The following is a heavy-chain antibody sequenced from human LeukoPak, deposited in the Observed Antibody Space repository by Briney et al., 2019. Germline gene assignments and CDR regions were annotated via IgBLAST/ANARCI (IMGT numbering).Heavy chain of an antibody. V-gene: IGHV4-61*01. J-gene: IGHJ4*02. D-gene: IGHD6-13*01. Sequence: SETLSLTCTVSGDPIGSNSNYKWSWIRQPPGKGLEWIGYIYYHGSTNYNPSLKSRVTFSVDTSKNQFSLKPRSVTAADTAVYYCAREYSGFDYWGQGTLVTVSS. CDR1: GDPIGSNSNYK. CDR2: IYYHGST. CDR3: AREYSGFDY.